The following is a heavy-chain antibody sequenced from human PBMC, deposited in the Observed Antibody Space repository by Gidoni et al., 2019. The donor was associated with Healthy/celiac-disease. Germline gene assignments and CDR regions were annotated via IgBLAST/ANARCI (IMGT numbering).Heavy chain of an antibody. CDR3: ATASVRAYCGGDCYPSYYYYYYGMDV. D-gene: IGHD2-21*02. CDR2: FDPEDGET. CDR1: GYTLPELS. V-gene: IGHV1-24*01. J-gene: IGHJ6*02. Sequence: QVQLVQSGAEVKKPGASVKVSCKVSGYTLPELSMHWVRQAPGKGLEWMGGFDPEDGETIYAQKFQGRVTMTEDTSTDTAYMELSSLRSEDTAVYYCATASVRAYCGGDCYPSYYYYYYGMDVWGQGTTVTVSS.